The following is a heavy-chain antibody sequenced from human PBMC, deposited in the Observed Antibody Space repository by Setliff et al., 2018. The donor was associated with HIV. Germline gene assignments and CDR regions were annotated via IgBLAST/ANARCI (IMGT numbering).Heavy chain of an antibody. V-gene: IGHV4-39*07. J-gene: IGHJ5*02. Sequence: SETLSLTCTVSGGSISSSSHYWGWIRQPPGKGLEWIGSKYYSGGTNYNPSLKSRVTISLDKSKNHFSLELRSVTAADTAVYYCARVITMVWTTFDPWGQGTLVTVSS. CDR3: ARVITMVWTTFDP. CDR1: GGSISSSSHY. CDR2: KYYSGGT. D-gene: IGHD3-10*01.